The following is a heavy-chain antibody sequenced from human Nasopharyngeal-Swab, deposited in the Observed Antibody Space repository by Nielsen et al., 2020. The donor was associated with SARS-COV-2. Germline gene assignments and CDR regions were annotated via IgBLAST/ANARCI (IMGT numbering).Heavy chain of an antibody. V-gene: IGHV3-13*01. Sequence: GGSLRLSCAASGFTFSSYDMHWVRQATGKGLEWVSAIGTTGDTYYPGSVKGRFTISRENAKNSLYLQMNSLRAEDTAVYYCARVGSYGTSDAFDIWGQGTMVTVSS. CDR2: IGTTGDT. CDR3: ARVGSYGTSDAFDI. CDR1: GFTFSSYD. J-gene: IGHJ3*02. D-gene: IGHD1-26*01.